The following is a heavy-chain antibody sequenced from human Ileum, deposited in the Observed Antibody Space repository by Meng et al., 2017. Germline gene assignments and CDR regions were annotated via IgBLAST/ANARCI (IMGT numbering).Heavy chain of an antibody. D-gene: IGHD3-10*01. CDR1: DYPFTGYG. CDR2: LGAHDGDT. J-gene: IGHJ4*02. Sequence: QVQPVQSGPEGKKPGASVKVSCKASDYPFTGYGVSWVRQAPGQGLEWMAWLGAHDGDTSHAPKFQGRVTVSADRPTATAYMELRSLRSDDTAVYYCARGTPGRSYSDYWGQGTLVTVSS. V-gene: IGHV1-18*01. CDR3: ARGTPGRSYSDY.